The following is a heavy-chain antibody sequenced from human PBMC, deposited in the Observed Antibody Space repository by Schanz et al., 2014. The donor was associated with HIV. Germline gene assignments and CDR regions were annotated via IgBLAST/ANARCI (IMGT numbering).Heavy chain of an antibody. CDR2: TSYDGIKK. V-gene: IGHV3-30*18. D-gene: IGHD6-13*01. Sequence: QVQLVESGGGVVQPGRSLRLSCVASGFNFNSYGMHWVRQAPGKGLEWVAVTSYDGIKKNFADSVRGRFTISRDNSKNTLYLQMKNLRTEDTAVYYCAKDKSRHTYSSSSIFDPWGQGTLVTVSS. CDR1: GFNFNSYG. CDR3: AKDKSRHTYSSSSIFDP. J-gene: IGHJ5*02.